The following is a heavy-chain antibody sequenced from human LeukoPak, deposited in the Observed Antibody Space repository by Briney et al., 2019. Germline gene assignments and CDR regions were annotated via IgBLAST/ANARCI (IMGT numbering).Heavy chain of an antibody. CDR3: AKEGGATYYDILTGYPHYYFDY. D-gene: IGHD3-9*01. V-gene: IGHV3-23*01. J-gene: IGHJ4*02. CDR1: GFTFSSYA. CDR2: ISGSGGST. Sequence: GGSLRLSCAASGFTFSSYAMSWVRQAPGKGLEWVSAISGSGGSTYYADSVKGRFTISRDNSKNTLYLQMNRLRAEDTAVYYCAKEGGATYYDILTGYPHYYFDYWGQGTLVTVSS.